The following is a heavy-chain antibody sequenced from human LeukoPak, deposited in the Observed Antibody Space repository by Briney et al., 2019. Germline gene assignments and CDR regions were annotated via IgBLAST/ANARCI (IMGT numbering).Heavy chain of an antibody. Sequence: GGSLRLSCAASGFTFSSYSMNWVRQAPGKGLEWVSSISSSSSYIYYADSVKGRFTISRDNAKNSLYLQMNSLRAEDTAVYYCAREGGATVTTPYYYYGMDVWGQGTTVTVSS. V-gene: IGHV3-21*01. CDR2: ISSSSSYI. J-gene: IGHJ6*02. CDR1: GFTFSSYS. D-gene: IGHD4-11*01. CDR3: AREGGATVTTPYYYYGMDV.